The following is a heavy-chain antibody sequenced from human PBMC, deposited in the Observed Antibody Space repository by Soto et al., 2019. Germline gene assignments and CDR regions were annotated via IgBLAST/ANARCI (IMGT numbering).Heavy chain of an antibody. CDR1: GGTFSSYT. Sequence: SVKVSCKASGGTFSSYTISWVRQAPGQGLEWMGRIIPILGIANYAQKFQGRVTITADKSTSTAYMELSSLRSEDTAVYYCARGYFSGGSCYSVGAFDIWGQGTLVTVSS. J-gene: IGHJ3*02. CDR2: IIPILGIA. D-gene: IGHD2-15*01. CDR3: ARGYFSGGSCYSVGAFDI. V-gene: IGHV1-69*02.